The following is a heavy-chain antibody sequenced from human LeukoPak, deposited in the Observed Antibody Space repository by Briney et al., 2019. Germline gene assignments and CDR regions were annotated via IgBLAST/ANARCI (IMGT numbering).Heavy chain of an antibody. CDR1: GYSFTNYW. CDR3: ARTPYSSSSRVDY. CDR2: IYPGDSDT. V-gene: IGHV5-51*01. D-gene: IGHD6-6*01. J-gene: IGHJ4*02. Sequence: GESLKISCKGSGYSFTNYWIGWVRQMPGKGLEWMGIIYPGDSDTRYSPSFQGQVTISADKSISTAYLQWSSLKASDTAMYYCARTPYSSSSRVDYWGQGTLVTVSS.